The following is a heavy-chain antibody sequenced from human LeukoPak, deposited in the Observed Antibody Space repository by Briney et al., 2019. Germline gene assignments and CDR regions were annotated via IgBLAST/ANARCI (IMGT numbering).Heavy chain of an antibody. V-gene: IGHV4-59*01. CDR1: GGSISSYY. D-gene: IGHD4-17*01. J-gene: IGHJ6*02. CDR3: ARDPQTTVTGYYYGMDI. CDR2: IYYSGST. Sequence: SETLSLTCTVSGGSISSYYWSWTRQPPGKGLEWIGYIYYSGSTNYNPSLKSRVTISVDTSKNQFSLKLSSVTAADTAVYYWARDPQTTVTGYYYGMDIWGQGTTVTVSS.